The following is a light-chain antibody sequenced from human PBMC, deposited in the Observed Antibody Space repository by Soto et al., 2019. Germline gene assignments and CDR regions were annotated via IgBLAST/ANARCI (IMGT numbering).Light chain of an antibody. Sequence: QPVLTQPPSVSGAPGQRVTISCTGSSSNIGAGYDVHWYRQLPGTAPQLLIYENNNRPSGVPDRFSGSKSGTSASLAITGLQAEDEADYYCQSSDSSLSGSKVFGTGTKLTVL. CDR1: SSNIGAGYD. J-gene: IGLJ1*01. CDR3: QSSDSSLSGSKV. V-gene: IGLV1-40*01. CDR2: ENN.